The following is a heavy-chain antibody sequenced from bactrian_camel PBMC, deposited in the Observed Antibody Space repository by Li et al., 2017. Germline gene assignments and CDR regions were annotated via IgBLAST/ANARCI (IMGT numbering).Heavy chain of an antibody. CDR2: TTSNDITT. D-gene: IGHD7*01. Sequence: HVQLVESGGGSVQAGGSLRLSCTASGFAVDASDMGWYRQAPGNECEMVSTTSNDITTYYLNSVKGRFTISQDNVKNTVYLQMNNLKLEDTAMYYCAADFVNLQLARHYSYWGQGTQVTVS. J-gene: IGHJ4*01. CDR3: AADFVNLQLARHYSY. V-gene: IGHV3S63*01. CDR1: GFAVDASD.